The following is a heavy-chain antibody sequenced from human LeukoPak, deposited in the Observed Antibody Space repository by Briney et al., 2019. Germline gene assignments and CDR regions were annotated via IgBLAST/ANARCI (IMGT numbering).Heavy chain of an antibody. D-gene: IGHD3-3*01. CDR1: GYTFTSYY. CDR2: INPSGGST. Sequence: ASVKVSCKASGYTFTSYYMHWVRQAPGQGLEWMGIINPSGGSTSYAQKFQGRVTMTRDMSTSTVYMELSSLRSEDTAVYYCATDSWSGYPYYYNNYMDVWGKGTTVTVSS. J-gene: IGHJ6*03. CDR3: ATDSWSGYPYYYNNYMDV. V-gene: IGHV1-46*01.